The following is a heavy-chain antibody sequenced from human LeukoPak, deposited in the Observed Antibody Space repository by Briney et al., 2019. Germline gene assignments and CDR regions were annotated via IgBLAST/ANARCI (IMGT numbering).Heavy chain of an antibody. CDR2: INPSDGST. Sequence: ASVKVSCKASGYTFTSYYMHWVRQAPGQGLEWVGIINPSDGSTSYAQKFQGRVTMTRDTSTSTVYMELSSLRSEDTAVYYCARGELGYSYGPYYFDYWGQGTLVTVSS. J-gene: IGHJ4*02. CDR3: ARGELGYSYGPYYFDY. V-gene: IGHV1-46*01. D-gene: IGHD5-18*01. CDR1: GYTFTSYY.